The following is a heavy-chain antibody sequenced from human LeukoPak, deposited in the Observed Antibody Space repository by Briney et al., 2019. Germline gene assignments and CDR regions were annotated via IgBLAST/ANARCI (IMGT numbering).Heavy chain of an antibody. CDR2: IYYSGST. CDR1: AAPMSSYY. CDR3: ARGGSLVGTTPHDTFVI. D-gene: IGHD1-26*01. Sequence: SETLSLTCTVSAAPMSSYYWSWIRQPPGKGLEWIGYIYYSGSTNYNPSLKSRVAISVDTSKNQVSLRLSSVTAADTAVYYCARGGSLVGTTPHDTFVIWGQGTEVTVS. V-gene: IGHV4-59*01. J-gene: IGHJ3*02.